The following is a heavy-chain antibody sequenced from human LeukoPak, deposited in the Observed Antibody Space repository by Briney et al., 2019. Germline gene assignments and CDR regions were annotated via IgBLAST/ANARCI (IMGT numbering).Heavy chain of an antibody. V-gene: IGHV3-21*01. CDR3: ARAYYGSGASHFDS. D-gene: IGHD3-10*01. Sequence: GGSLRLSCAASGFSFSIYSMNWVRQAPGKGLEWVSSISSSSSYIYYADSVKGRFTISRDNAKNSLYLQMDSLRAEDAAVYYCARAYYGSGASHFDSWGQGTLVTVSS. J-gene: IGHJ4*02. CDR2: ISSSSSYI. CDR1: GFSFSIYS.